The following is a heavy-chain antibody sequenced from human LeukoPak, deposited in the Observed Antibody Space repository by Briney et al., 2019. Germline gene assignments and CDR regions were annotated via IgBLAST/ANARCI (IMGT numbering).Heavy chain of an antibody. CDR2: FDPEDGET. CDR1: GYTLTELS. D-gene: IGHD3-22*01. J-gene: IGHJ4*02. V-gene: IGHV1-24*01. CDR3: ATVRPSGYYPTVFDY. Sequence: GASVKVSCKVSGYTLTELSMHWVRQAPGKGLEWMGGFDPEDGETIYAQKFQGRVTMTEDTSTDTAYMELSSLRSEDTAVYYCATVRPSGYYPTVFDYWGQGTLVTVSS.